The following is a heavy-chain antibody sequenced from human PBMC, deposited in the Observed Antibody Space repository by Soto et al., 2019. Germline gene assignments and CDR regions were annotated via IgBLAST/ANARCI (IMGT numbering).Heavy chain of an antibody. D-gene: IGHD6-13*01. J-gene: IGHJ4*02. V-gene: IGHV1-2*02. CDR2: INPNSGGT. Sequence: ASVKVSCKASGYTFTGYYMHWVRQAPGQGLEWMGWINPNSGGTNYAQKFQGRVTMTRDTSISTAYMELSRLRSDDTAVYYCARDRRSWYGVDYFDYWGQGTLVTVSP. CDR1: GYTFTGYY. CDR3: ARDRRSWYGVDYFDY.